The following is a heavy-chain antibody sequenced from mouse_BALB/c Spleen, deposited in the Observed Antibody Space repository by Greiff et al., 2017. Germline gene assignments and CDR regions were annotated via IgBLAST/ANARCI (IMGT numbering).Heavy chain of an antibody. CDR1: GYTFTSYW. J-gene: IGHJ2*01. CDR3: TRERGLDY. Sequence: QVQLKQPGAELVRPGASVKLSCKASGYTFTSYWINWVKQRPGQGLEWIGNIYPSDSYTNYNQKFKDKATLTVDKSSSTAYMQLSSPTSEDSAVYYCTRERGLDYWGQGTTLTVSS. D-gene: IGHD3-3*01. CDR2: IYPSDSYT. V-gene: IGHV1-69*02.